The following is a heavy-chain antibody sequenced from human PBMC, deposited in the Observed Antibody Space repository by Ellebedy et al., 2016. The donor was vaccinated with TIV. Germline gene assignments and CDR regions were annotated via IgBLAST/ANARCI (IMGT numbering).Heavy chain of an antibody. J-gene: IGHJ4*02. CDR3: AREWDFHLFDS. D-gene: IGHD1-26*01. V-gene: IGHV3-30-3*01. Sequence: GESLKISCATSEFTFSSYAMHWVRQAPGKGLEWVAVISYDGSNQYYTDSVKGRFTISRDNAKNSLYLQMNSLRAEDTAVYYCAREWDFHLFDSWGQGTLVTVSS. CDR2: ISYDGSNQ. CDR1: EFTFSSYA.